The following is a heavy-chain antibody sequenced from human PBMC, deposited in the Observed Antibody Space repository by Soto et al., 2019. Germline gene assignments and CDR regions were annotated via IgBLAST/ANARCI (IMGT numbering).Heavy chain of an antibody. CDR2: ISYDGSNK. Sequence: SCAASGFTFSSYGMHLVRQAPGKGLEWVAVISYDGSNKYYADSVKGRFTISRDNSKNTLYLQMNSLRAEDTAVYYCAKEKDCSGGSCYLGYYYYGMDVWGQGTTVTVSS. V-gene: IGHV3-30*18. CDR3: AKEKDCSGGSCYLGYYYYGMDV. J-gene: IGHJ6*02. D-gene: IGHD2-15*01. CDR1: GFTFSSYG.